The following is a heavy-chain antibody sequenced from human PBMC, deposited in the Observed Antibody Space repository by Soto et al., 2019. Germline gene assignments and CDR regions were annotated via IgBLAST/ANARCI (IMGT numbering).Heavy chain of an antibody. CDR3: ARGGGYSGKAPGDYYYYGMDV. CDR2: IYYSGST. Sequence: QVQLQESGPGLVKPSQTLSLTCTVSGGPISSGGYYWSWIRQHPGKGLEWLGYIYYSGSTHYNPSLTRRVIISVDTSKNRFSLKLSCVTAADTAVYYSARGGGYSGKAPGDYYYYGMDVWGQGTTVTVTS. D-gene: IGHD5-12*01. CDR1: GGPISSGGYY. V-gene: IGHV4-31*03. J-gene: IGHJ6*02.